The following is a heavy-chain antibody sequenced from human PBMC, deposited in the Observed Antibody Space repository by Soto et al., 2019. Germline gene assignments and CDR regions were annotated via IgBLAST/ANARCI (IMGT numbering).Heavy chain of an antibody. V-gene: IGHV3-9*01. CDR1: GFTFDDFA. J-gene: IGHJ2*01. Sequence: EVQLVESGGGLGQPGTSLRLSCAASGFTFDDFAMHWVRQAPGKGLEWVAGINWNSRSIDYADSVKGRFIISRDNAKKSIYLQLNNLRTEDTAFYYCAQDRRAMNWYFDLWGRGTLVVVSS. CDR3: AQDRRAMNWYFDL. CDR2: INWNSRSI.